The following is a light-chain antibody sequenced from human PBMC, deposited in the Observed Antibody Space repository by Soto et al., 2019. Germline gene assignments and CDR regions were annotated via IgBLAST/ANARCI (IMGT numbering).Light chain of an antibody. Sequence: TQSPASLSASVGDSVTLPCRASQSVNSSYLAWYQHKPGQATSIIIYGEYTRATGIKDRFSGSGSGTDFTLTIARMEPGDFAVYYCQQYGNSPQPLGHGTKVDLK. CDR3: QQYGNSPQP. V-gene: IGKV3-20*01. CDR1: QSVNSSY. J-gene: IGKJ1*01. CDR2: GEY.